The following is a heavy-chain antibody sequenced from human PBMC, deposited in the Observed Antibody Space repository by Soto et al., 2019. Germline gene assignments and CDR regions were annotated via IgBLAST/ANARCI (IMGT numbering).Heavy chain of an antibody. V-gene: IGHV3-21*01. Sequence: GGSLRLSCAASRLTFSSSSMNWVRKAPGKGLERVSSISSSSSYIYYADSVKGRFTISRDNAKNSLYLQMNSLRAEDTAVYYCASGPPDGAWGQGTLVTVS. D-gene: IGHD2-2*01. J-gene: IGHJ5*02. CDR2: ISSSSSYI. CDR1: RLTFSSSS. CDR3: ASGPPDGA.